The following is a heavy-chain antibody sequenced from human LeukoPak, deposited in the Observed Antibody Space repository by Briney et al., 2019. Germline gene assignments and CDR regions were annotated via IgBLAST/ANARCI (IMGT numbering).Heavy chain of an antibody. D-gene: IGHD2-15*01. Sequence: GGSLRLSCAASGFTFILYEMNWVRQAPGKGLEWLSYINRSGTTIYYADSVEGRFTISRDNAKNSLYLQMNSLRAEDTAVYYCAARPGYCSGGSCYSGPFDYWGQGTLVTVSS. CDR1: GFTFILYE. CDR3: AARPGYCSGGSCYSGPFDY. CDR2: INRSGTTI. V-gene: IGHV3-48*03. J-gene: IGHJ4*02.